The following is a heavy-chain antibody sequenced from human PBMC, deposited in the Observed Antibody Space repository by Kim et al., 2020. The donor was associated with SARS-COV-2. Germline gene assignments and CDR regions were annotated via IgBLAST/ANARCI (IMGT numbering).Heavy chain of an antibody. Sequence: SETLSLTCTVSGGSISSYYWSWIRQPPGKGLEWIGYIYYSGSTNYNPSLKSRVTISVDTSKNQFSLKLSSVTAADTAVYYCARDLGSGAVGAGTGNWFDPWGQGTLVTVSS. D-gene: IGHD6-19*01. CDR1: GGSISSYY. CDR3: ARDLGSGAVGAGTGNWFDP. CDR2: IYYSGST. J-gene: IGHJ5*02. V-gene: IGHV4-59*01.